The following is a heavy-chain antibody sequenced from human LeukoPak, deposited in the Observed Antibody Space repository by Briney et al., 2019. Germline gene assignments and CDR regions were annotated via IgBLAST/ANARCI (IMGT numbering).Heavy chain of an antibody. V-gene: IGHV4-59*01. Sequence: SETLSLTCTVSGGSISSYYWSWIRQPPGKGLEWIGYIYYSGSTNYNPSLKSRVTISVDTSKNRFSLKLSSVTAADTAVYYCVKDNPLDYWGQGTLVIVSS. CDR2: IYYSGST. D-gene: IGHD1-14*01. J-gene: IGHJ4*02. CDR1: GGSISSYY. CDR3: VKDNPLDY.